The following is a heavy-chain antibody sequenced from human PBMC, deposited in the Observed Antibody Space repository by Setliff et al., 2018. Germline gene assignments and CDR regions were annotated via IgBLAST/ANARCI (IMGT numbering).Heavy chain of an antibody. CDR2: IGAYTGNA. CDR1: GYTFTDYG. D-gene: IGHD2-2*01. J-gene: IGHJ4*02. Sequence: ASVKVSCKASGYTFTDYGITWVRQAPGQGLEWMGWIGAYTGNAYYAHKLQDRVTMTTDKSTGTAYMELRSLRSDDTAVYYCSRLVRYCTTASCQRLSGDEYWGQGTLVTVSS. V-gene: IGHV1-18*01. CDR3: SRLVRYCTTASCQRLSGDEY.